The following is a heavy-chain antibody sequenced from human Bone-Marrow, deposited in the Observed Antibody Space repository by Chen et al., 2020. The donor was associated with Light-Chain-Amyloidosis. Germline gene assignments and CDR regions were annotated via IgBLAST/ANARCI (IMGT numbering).Heavy chain of an antibody. Sequence: EVQMVESGGGLVQPGRSLRLSCVTSGFTYKKWAIHWVRQAPGKGLAWVSGFDYNSGRKDYADSVRGRFTVSSDSSKNSLFLEMNSLRVEDTALYYCTQDGVPGGADFWGPGTMVTVSS. CDR1: GFTYKKWA. J-gene: IGHJ4*02. CDR3: TQDGVPGGADF. CDR2: FDYNSGRK. D-gene: IGHD1-1*01. V-gene: IGHV3-9*01.